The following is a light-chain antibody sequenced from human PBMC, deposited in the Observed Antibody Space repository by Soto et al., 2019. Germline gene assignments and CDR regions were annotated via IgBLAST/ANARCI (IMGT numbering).Light chain of an antibody. J-gene: IGKJ1*01. CDR3: QQYNSYPWT. CDR2: KAS. CDR1: QSISSW. V-gene: IGKV1-5*03. Sequence: DIPMTQSPSTLSASVGDRVTITCRASQSISSWLAWYQQKPGKAPKLLIYKASSLESGVPSRFSGSGSGTDFTLTISSLQPDDFATYYCQQYNSYPWTFGQGTKVEMK.